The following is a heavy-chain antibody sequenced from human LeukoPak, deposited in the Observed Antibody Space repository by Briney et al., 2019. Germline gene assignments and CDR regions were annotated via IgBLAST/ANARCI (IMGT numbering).Heavy chain of an antibody. D-gene: IGHD3-16*01. J-gene: IGHJ4*02. CDR3: AKSQSLLSLGGPFDS. V-gene: IGHV3-23*01. CDR1: GFIFSSHG. Sequence: GGSLRLSCAASGFIFSSHGMSWVRQAPGKGLEWVSSISGRGGATYSADSVKGRLTISRDNSKNTLYLHMNSLRAEDTAIYYCAKSQSLLSLGGPFDSWGQGTLVTVSS. CDR2: ISGRGGAT.